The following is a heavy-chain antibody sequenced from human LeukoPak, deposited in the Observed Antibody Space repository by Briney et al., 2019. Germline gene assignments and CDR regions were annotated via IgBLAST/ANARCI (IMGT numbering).Heavy chain of an antibody. D-gene: IGHD3-10*01. CDR3: ARVGEGFLDY. CDR1: GGSISSGGYS. Sequence: TLSLTCAVSGGSISSGGYSWSWIRQPPGKGLEWIGYIYHSGSTYYNPSLKSRVTISVDRSKNQFSLKLSSVTAADTAVYYCARVGEGFLDYWGQGTLVTVSS. V-gene: IGHV4-30-2*01. J-gene: IGHJ4*02. CDR2: IYHSGST.